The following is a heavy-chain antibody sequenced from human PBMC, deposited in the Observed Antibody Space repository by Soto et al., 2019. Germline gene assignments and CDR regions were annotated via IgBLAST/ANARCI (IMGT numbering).Heavy chain of an antibody. CDR2: ISSSSSYT. Sequence: GSLRLSCAASGFTFSDYYMSWIRQAPGKGLEWVSYISSSSSYTNYADSVKGRFTISRDNAKNSLYLQMNSLRAEDTAVYYCARLVTQYSYDDYWGQGTLVTVSS. V-gene: IGHV3-11*06. D-gene: IGHD5-18*01. CDR1: GFTFSDYY. CDR3: ARLVTQYSYDDY. J-gene: IGHJ4*02.